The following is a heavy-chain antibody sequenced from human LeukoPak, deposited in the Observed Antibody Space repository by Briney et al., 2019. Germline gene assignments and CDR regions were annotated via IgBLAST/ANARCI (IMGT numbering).Heavy chain of an antibody. J-gene: IGHJ4*02. CDR1: GFTFSSYA. V-gene: IGHV3-23*01. CDR3: ATSFRDREEKIDY. CDR2: FSGSGGNT. Sequence: GGSLRLSCAASGFTFSSYAMSWVRQAPGKGLEWVSTFSGSGGNTYYADSVKGRFTISRDNSKNTLYLQMSGLRAEDTAVYYCATSFRDREEKIDYWGQGTLVTVSS. D-gene: IGHD2-21*01.